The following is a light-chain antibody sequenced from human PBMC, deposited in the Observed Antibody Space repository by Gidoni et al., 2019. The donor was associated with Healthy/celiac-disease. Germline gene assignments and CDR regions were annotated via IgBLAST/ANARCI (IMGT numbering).Light chain of an antibody. CDR3: HQSSSLPQT. V-gene: IGKV6-21*01. CDR1: QSIGSN. J-gene: IGKJ2*01. CDR2: YAS. Sequence: MFLITSPDFQSVTPKEKVTITCRASQSIGSNLHWYQQKPDQSPKLLIKYASQSFSGVPSRFSGSGSGTDFTLTINSLETEDAATYYCHQSSSLPQTFGQGTKLEIK.